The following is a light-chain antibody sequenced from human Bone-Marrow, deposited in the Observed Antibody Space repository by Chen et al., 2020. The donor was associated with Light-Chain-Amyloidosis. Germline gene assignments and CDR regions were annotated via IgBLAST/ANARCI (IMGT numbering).Light chain of an antibody. J-gene: IGLJ2*01. V-gene: IGLV3-25*03. Sequence: SYELTQPPSVSVSPGHPARITCSGDDLPTKYAYWYQQKPGQAPVLVIHRDTERPSGISERFSGSSSGTTATLTISGVQAEDVADYHCQSADSSGTYEVIFGGGTKLTVL. CDR3: QSADSSGTYEVI. CDR2: RDT. CDR1: DLPTKY.